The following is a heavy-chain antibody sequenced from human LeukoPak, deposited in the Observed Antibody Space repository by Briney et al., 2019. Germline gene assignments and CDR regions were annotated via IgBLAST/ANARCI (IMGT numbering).Heavy chain of an antibody. V-gene: IGHV1-69*13. D-gene: IGHD5-12*01. CDR1: GGTFSSYA. CDR3: ARCLWIKCYFDY. J-gene: IGHJ4*02. CDR2: IIPIFGTA. Sequence: SVTVSCKASGGTFSSYAISWVRQAPGQGLEWMGGIIPIFGTANYAQKFQGRVTITADESTSTAYMELSSLRSEDTAVYYCARCLWIKCYFDYWGQGTLVTVSS.